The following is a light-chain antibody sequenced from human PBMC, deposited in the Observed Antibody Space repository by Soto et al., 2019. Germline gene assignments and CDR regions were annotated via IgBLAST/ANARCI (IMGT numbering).Light chain of an antibody. CDR3: QQYGNGNSPRYS. CDR1: QSVSSNY. CDR2: ETS. Sequence: EIVLTQSPGTLSLSLGERATLSCRASQSVSSNYLAWYQQKPGQAPRLLIYETSSSATGTPDRFSGSGSGTDFTLSISRLEPEDFAAYYCQQYGNGNSPRYSFGQGTRLEI. V-gene: IGKV3-20*01. J-gene: IGKJ2*03.